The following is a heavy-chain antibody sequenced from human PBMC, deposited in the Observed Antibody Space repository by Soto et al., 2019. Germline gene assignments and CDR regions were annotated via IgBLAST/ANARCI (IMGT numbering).Heavy chain of an antibody. CDR1: GDSVSSNSAA. CDR3: ARADIVAAGYSRPVVFDP. CDR2: TYYRSKWYN. D-gene: IGHD6-13*01. Sequence: SQTLSLTCAISGDSVSSNSAAWNWIRQSPSRGLEWLGRTYYRSKWYNDYAVSVKSRITINPDTSKNQFSLQLNSVTPEDTAVYYCARADIVAAGYSRPVVFDPWGQGTLVTVSS. J-gene: IGHJ5*02. V-gene: IGHV6-1*01.